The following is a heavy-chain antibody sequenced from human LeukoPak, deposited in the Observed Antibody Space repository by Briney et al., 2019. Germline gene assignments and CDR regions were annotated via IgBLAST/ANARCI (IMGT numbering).Heavy chain of an antibody. V-gene: IGHV3-30-3*01. Sequence: GGSLRLSCAASGFTFSSYAMHWVRQAPGKGLEWVAVISYDGSNKYYADSVKGRFTISRDNSKNTLYLQMNSLRAEDTAVYYCAKGSPYYFDYWGQRTLVTVSS. CDR1: GFTFSSYA. D-gene: IGHD2-15*01. CDR3: AKGSPYYFDY. J-gene: IGHJ4*02. CDR2: ISYDGSNK.